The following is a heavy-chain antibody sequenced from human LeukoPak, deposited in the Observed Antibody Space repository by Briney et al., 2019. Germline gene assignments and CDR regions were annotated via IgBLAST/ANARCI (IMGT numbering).Heavy chain of an antibody. V-gene: IGHV3-64*02. CDR1: GLTLSSFC. J-gene: IGHJ4*02. D-gene: IGHD1-14*01. CDR3: ARVGPATTCDY. Sequence: GGSLRLACAVSGLTLSSFCMHWVRQSSGGGLEYVSAIIYKGDTTYYADSVKRRFTISRDNSKNTLYLQMASLRDEDMGVYYCARVGPATTCDYWGQGTQVTVSS. CDR2: IIYKGDTT.